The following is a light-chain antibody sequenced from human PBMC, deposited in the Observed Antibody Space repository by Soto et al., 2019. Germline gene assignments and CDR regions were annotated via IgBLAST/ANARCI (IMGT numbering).Light chain of an antibody. CDR1: QSISSNY. V-gene: IGKV3-20*01. Sequence: EIVLTQSPGTLSLSPGERATLSCRASQSISSNYVAWYQQKPGQAPRLLIYDASTRATGIPDRFSGSGSGTDFTLTISRLEPEDFAVYYCQQYGSSRTFGQGATVDIK. CDR2: DAS. J-gene: IGKJ1*01. CDR3: QQYGSSRT.